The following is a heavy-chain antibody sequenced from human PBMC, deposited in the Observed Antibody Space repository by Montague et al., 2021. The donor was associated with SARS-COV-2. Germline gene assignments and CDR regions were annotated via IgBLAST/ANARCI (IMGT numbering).Heavy chain of an antibody. CDR2: IYYSGST. CDR1: GGSISSSSYY. Sequence: SETLSLTCTVSGGSISSSSYYWGWIRQPPGKGLEWIGSIYYSGSTYYNPSLKSRVTISVDTSKNQFSLKLSSVTAADTAVYYCARPLNLYYYGSGSYSSWFDPWGQGTLVTVSP. D-gene: IGHD3-10*01. J-gene: IGHJ5*02. CDR3: ARPLNLYYYGSGSYSSWFDP. V-gene: IGHV4-39*01.